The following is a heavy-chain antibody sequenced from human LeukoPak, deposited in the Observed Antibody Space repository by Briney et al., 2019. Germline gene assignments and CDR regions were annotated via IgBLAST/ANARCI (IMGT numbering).Heavy chain of an antibody. J-gene: IGHJ6*03. CDR3: ASLVPAAMKDYYYYMDV. CDR2: INHSGST. V-gene: IGHV4-34*01. CDR1: GGSFSGYY. Sequence: SETLSLTCAVYGGSFSGYYWSWIRQPPGKGLEWIGEINHSGSTNYNPSLTSRVTISVDTSKNQFSLKLSSVTAADTAVYYCASLVPAAMKDYYYYMDVWGKGTTVTVSS. D-gene: IGHD2-2*01.